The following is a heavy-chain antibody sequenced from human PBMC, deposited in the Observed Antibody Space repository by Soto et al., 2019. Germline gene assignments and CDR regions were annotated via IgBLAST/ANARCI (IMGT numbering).Heavy chain of an antibody. V-gene: IGHV3-23*01. Sequence: GGSLRLSCAASGFTFSSYAMSWVRQAPGKGLEWVSAISGSGGSTYYADSVKGRFTISRDNSKNTLYLQMNSLRAEDTAVYYCAKGNHGDYVFYMDVWGKGTTVTVSS. CDR1: GFTFSSYA. CDR3: AKGNHGDYVFYMDV. J-gene: IGHJ6*03. D-gene: IGHD4-17*01. CDR2: ISGSGGST.